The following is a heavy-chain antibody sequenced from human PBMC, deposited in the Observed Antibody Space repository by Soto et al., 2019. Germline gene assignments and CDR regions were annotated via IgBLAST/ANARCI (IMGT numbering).Heavy chain of an antibody. D-gene: IGHD2-8*01. J-gene: IGHJ4*02. CDR1: GFTFRSYG. Sequence: SLRLSCAASGFTFRSYGMHWVRQAPGKGLEWVAVIWYDGSNKYYADSVKGRFTISRDNSKNTLYLQMNSLRAEDTAVYYCARVEGPYCTNGVCYKAPIDYWGQGTLVTVSS. V-gene: IGHV3-33*01. CDR3: ARVEGPYCTNGVCYKAPIDY. CDR2: IWYDGSNK.